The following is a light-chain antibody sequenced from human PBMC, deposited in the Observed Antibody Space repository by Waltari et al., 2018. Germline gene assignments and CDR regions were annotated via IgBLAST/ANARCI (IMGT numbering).Light chain of an antibody. CDR3: QSYDSSLSGYV. CDR1: SSNIGAGYD. J-gene: IGLJ1*01. Sequence: QSVLTQPPSVSGAPGQRVTISCTGSSSNIGAGYDVHWYLQLPGTAPKLLIYGNPNRPSGVPDRFSGSKSGTSASLAITWLQAEDEADYYCQSYDSSLSGYVFGTGTKVTVL. CDR2: GNP. V-gene: IGLV1-40*01.